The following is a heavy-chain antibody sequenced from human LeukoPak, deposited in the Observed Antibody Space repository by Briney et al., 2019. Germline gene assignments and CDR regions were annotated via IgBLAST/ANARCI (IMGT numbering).Heavy chain of an antibody. CDR1: GGSISSYY. D-gene: IGHD6-19*01. CDR2: IYYSGST. J-gene: IGHJ4*02. CDR3: ARDPYSSGWYYFDY. V-gene: IGHV4-59*01. Sequence: SETLSLTCTVSGGSISSYYWSWIRQPPGKGLEWIGYIYYSGSTNYNPSLKSRVTISVDTSKNQFSLKLCSVTAADTAVYYCARDPYSSGWYYFDYWGQGTLVTVSS.